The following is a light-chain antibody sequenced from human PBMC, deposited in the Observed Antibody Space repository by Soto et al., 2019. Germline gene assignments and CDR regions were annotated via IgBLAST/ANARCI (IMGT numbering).Light chain of an antibody. J-gene: IGKJ4*01. Sequence: EIVLTQSPGTLSLSPGERATLSCRASQSVSSSYLAWYQQKPGQAPRLLIYGASSRATGIPDRFSGSGSGTDFALTSSRLEPDDFAVYYCQQYGNSPAFGGGTKVEIK. CDR3: QQYGNSPA. CDR1: QSVSSSY. V-gene: IGKV3-20*01. CDR2: GAS.